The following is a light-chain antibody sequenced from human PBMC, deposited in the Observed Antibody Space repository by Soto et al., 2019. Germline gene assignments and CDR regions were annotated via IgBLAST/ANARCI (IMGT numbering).Light chain of an antibody. Sequence: EIVLTQSPGTLSLSPGERATLSCRASQSVSGNYLSWHQQNPRQAPRLLIYAASSRPTGTPYRCSGSGSGADFTLTITGLEAEDFAVYYCHHYGSSPRFGQGTKVEIK. CDR2: AAS. CDR3: HHYGSSPR. V-gene: IGKV3-20*01. CDR1: QSVSGNY. J-gene: IGKJ1*01.